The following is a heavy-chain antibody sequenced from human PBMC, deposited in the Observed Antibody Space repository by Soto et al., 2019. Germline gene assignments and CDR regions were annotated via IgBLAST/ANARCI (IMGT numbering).Heavy chain of an antibody. CDR1: GGSVNSGGYS. D-gene: IGHD6-13*01. CDR3: ARGILA. V-gene: IGHV4-30-2*01. J-gene: IGHJ5*02. Sequence: SETLSLTCSVSGGSVNSGGYSWSWIRQPPGKGLEWIGFISPSGSPAYNPSLKSRVTISVDRSNNQISLELSSVTAADTAVYYCARGILAWGPGTLVTVSS. CDR2: ISPSGSP.